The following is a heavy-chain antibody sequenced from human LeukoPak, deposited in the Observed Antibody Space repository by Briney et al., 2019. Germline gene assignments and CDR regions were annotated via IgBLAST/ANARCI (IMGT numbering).Heavy chain of an antibody. D-gene: IGHD5-18*01. CDR2: SYYSGST. Sequence: SETLSLTCTVPGGSISSYYWSWIRQPPGKGLEWIGHSYYSGSTNYNPSLKSRVSISVDTSKNQFSLTLSSVTAADTAVYYCAGGYSYGYYDDSPAGGVAFDIWGQGTMVTVSS. CDR3: AGGYSYGYYDDSPAGGVAFDI. V-gene: IGHV4-59*01. J-gene: IGHJ3*02. CDR1: GGSISSYY.